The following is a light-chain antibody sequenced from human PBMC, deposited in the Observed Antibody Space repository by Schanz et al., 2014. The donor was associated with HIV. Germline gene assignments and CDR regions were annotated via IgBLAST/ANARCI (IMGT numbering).Light chain of an antibody. CDR1: SSNIGAGYD. CDR2: GNS. V-gene: IGLV1-40*01. J-gene: IGLJ3*02. CDR3: AGWDDSLNVWV. Sequence: QSVLTQPPSVSGAPGQRVTISCTGSSSNIGAGYDVHWYQQLPGTAPKLLIYGNSNRPSGVPDRFSGSKSGTSASLAISGLRSEDEADYYCAGWDDSLNVWVFGGGTKLTVL.